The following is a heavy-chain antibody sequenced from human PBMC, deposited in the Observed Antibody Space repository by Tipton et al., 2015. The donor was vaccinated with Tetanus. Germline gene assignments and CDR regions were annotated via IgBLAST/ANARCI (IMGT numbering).Heavy chain of an antibody. V-gene: IGHV3-33*08. CDR1: GYTFTGYY. D-gene: IGHD2-15*01. J-gene: IGHJ4*02. Sequence: QVQLVQSGAELKKPGASVKVSCTASGYTFTGYYMYWVRQAPGQGLEWVAVSWYDGTDKYYADSVKGRFTISRDNSKNTLYLQMNSLRAEDTAVYYCAREADCSGGSCFSGDFDNWGQGTQVTVSS. CDR3: AREADCSGGSCFSGDFDN. CDR2: SWYDGTDK.